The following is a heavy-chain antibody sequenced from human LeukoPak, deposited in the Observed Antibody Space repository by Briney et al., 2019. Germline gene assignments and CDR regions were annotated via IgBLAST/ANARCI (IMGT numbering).Heavy chain of an antibody. CDR3: ARDGLWFGDNWFDP. CDR1: GGSISSYY. V-gene: IGHV4-59*01. CDR2: IYYSGST. Sequence: SETLSLTCAVSGGSISSYYWSWIRQPPGKGLEWIGYIYYSGSTNYNPSLKSRVTISVDTSKNQFSLKLSSVTAADTAVYYCARDGLWFGDNWFDPWGQGTLVTVSS. D-gene: IGHD3-10*01. J-gene: IGHJ5*02.